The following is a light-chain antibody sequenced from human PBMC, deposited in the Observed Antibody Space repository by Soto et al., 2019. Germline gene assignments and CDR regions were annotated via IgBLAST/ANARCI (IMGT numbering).Light chain of an antibody. J-gene: IGKJ1*01. V-gene: IGKV1-39*01. CDR1: QSIRSY. Sequence: DIQLTQSPSSLSASVVYKFTITCLASQSIRSYLNWVQQKPGKAPKLLIYDASSLQTGVPSRFSGSGSGTDFSLTISSLQPEDFATYYCQQSYSTPPWTCGQGNKVDIK. CDR3: QQSYSTPPWT. CDR2: DAS.